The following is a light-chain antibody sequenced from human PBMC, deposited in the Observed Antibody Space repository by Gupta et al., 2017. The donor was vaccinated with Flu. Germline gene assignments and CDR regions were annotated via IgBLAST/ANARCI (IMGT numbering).Light chain of an antibody. CDR1: QSVLYSSNNKNY. V-gene: IGKV4-1*01. Sequence: SLAVALGERVTINCRSSQSVLYSSNNKNYLAWYQQRPGQPPKLLIYWASTRESGVSDRFSGSGSGTDFTLTISCLQAEDVAVYYCQEYYSTPPYSFGQGTKLEIK. CDR3: QEYYSTPPYS. CDR2: WAS. J-gene: IGKJ2*03.